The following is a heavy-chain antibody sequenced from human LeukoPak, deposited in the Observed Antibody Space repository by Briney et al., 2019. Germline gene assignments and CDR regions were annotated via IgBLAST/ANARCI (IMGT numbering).Heavy chain of an antibody. D-gene: IGHD3-3*01. CDR1: GGSLISSSYY. Sequence: SETLSLTCIVSGGSLISSSYYWGWIRQPPGKGLEWIGSIYYSGNTYYNPSLKSRVTISADTSKNQFSLKLSSVTAADTAVYYCARLWSGLRPPDYWGQGTLVTVSS. J-gene: IGHJ4*02. CDR3: ARLWSGLRPPDY. V-gene: IGHV4-39*01. CDR2: IYYSGNT.